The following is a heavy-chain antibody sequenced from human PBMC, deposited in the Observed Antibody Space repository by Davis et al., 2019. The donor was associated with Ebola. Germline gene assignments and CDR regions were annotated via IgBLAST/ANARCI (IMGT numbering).Heavy chain of an antibody. CDR1: GFTFSSYW. CDR2: IKQDGSEK. J-gene: IGHJ6*02. CDR3: ARDQYYYGLDV. V-gene: IGHV3-7*01. Sequence: GGSPRLSCAASGFTFSSYWMSWVRQAPGKGLEWEANIKQDGSEKYYVDSVKGRFTISRDNAKNSLYLQMNSLRAEDTAVYYCARDQYYYGLDVWGQGTTVTVSS.